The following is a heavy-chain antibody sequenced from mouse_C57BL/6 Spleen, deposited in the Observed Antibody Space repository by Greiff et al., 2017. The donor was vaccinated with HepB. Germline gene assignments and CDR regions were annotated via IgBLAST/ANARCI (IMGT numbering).Heavy chain of an antibody. CDR1: GFTFTDYY. D-gene: IGHD2-4*01. Sequence: EVQRVESGGGLVQPGGSLSLSCAASGFTFTDYYMSWVRQPPGKALEWLGFIRNKANGYTTEYSASVKGRFTISRDNSQSILYLQMNALRAEDSATYYCARSGLTPFAYWGQGTLVTVSA. J-gene: IGHJ3*01. CDR3: ARSGLTPFAY. V-gene: IGHV7-3*01. CDR2: IRNKANGYTT.